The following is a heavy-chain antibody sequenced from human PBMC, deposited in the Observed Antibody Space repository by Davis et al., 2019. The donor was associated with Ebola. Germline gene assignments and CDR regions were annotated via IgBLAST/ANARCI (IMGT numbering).Heavy chain of an antibody. CDR2: IRYDGSNK. D-gene: IGHD3-10*01. V-gene: IGHV3-30*02. CDR3: AKDTDYYGSGIDY. CDR1: GFTFSSYA. J-gene: IGHJ4*02. Sequence: GESLKISCAASGFTFSSYAMHWVRQAPGKGLEWVAFIRYDGSNKYYADSVKGRFTISRDNSKNTLYLQMNSLRAEDTAVYYCAKDTDYYGSGIDYWGQGTLVTVSS.